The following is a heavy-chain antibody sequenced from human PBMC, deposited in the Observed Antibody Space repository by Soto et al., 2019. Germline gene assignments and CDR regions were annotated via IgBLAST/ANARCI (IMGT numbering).Heavy chain of an antibody. CDR1: GYTFTGYY. Sequence: ASVKVSCKASGYTFTGYYMHWVRQAPGQGXEWMGWINPNSGGTNYAQKFQGRVTMTRDTSISTAYMELSRLRSDDTAVYYCARAANVVVVAATLDTFDYWGQGTLVTVSS. CDR3: ARAANVVVVAATLDTFDY. D-gene: IGHD2-15*01. J-gene: IGHJ4*02. CDR2: INPNSGGT. V-gene: IGHV1-2*02.